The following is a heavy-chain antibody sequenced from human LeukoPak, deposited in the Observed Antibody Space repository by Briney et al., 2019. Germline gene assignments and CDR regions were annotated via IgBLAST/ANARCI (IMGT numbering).Heavy chain of an antibody. D-gene: IGHD5-12*01. Sequence: SGGSLRLSCAASGFTFDDYAMHWVRQAPGKGLEWVSLISGNGGSTYYADSVKGRFTISRDNSKNSLYLQMNSLRTEDTALYYCATGNGLYYYYGMDVWGQGTTVTVS. CDR1: GFTFDDYA. V-gene: IGHV3-43*02. J-gene: IGHJ6*02. CDR3: ATGNGLYYYYGMDV. CDR2: ISGNGGST.